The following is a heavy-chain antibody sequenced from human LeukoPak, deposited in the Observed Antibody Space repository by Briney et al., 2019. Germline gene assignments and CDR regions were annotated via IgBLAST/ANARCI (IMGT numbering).Heavy chain of an antibody. J-gene: IGHJ6*03. CDR1: GGSISSYY. CDR2: IYYSGST. V-gene: IGHV4-59*01. CDR3: AREDYYYMDV. Sequence: SETLSLTCTVSGGSISSYYWSWTRQPPGKGLEWIGYIYYSGSTNYNPSLKSRVTISVDTSKNQFSLKLSSVTAADTAVYYCAREDYYYMDVWGKGTTVTVSS.